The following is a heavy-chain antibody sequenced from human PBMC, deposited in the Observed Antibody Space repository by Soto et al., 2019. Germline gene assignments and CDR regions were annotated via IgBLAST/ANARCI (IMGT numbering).Heavy chain of an antibody. J-gene: IGHJ4*02. CDR3: ARGLGIPTPVFDY. CDR1: GGTFSSYA. CDR2: IIPIFGTA. Sequence: QVQLVQSGAEVKKPGSSVKVSCKASGGTFSSYAISWVRQAPGQGLEWMGGIIPIFGTANYAQKLQGRVTITADESASTAYMELNSLRSEDTAVYCCARGLGIPTPVFDYWGQGTLVTVSS. V-gene: IGHV1-69*01. D-gene: IGHD6-13*01.